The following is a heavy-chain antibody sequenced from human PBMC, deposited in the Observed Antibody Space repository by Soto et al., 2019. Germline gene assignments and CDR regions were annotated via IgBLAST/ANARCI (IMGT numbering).Heavy chain of an antibody. V-gene: IGHV3-23*01. Sequence: GGSLRLSCAASGFTFSSYAMSWVRQAPGKGLEWVAAVSRSGASTYYADSVKGRFTSSRDNSRNTVYVQMISLRVEDTAVYFCAKGPLDDCLGGSCHFDHWGQGVLVTVSS. D-gene: IGHD2-15*01. J-gene: IGHJ4*02. CDR2: VSRSGAST. CDR1: GFTFSSYA. CDR3: AKGPLDDCLGGSCHFDH.